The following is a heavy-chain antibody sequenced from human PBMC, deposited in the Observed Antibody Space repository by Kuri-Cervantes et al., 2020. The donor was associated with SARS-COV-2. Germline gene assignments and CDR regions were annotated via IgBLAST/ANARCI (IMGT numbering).Heavy chain of an antibody. CDR2: INSDGSST. CDR3: AKDSRYDFWSGYYFDY. CDR1: GFTFSSYW. J-gene: IGHJ4*02. V-gene: IGHV3-74*01. Sequence: GGSLRLSCAASGFTFSSYWMHWVRQAPGKGLVWVSRINSDGSSTSYADSVKGRFTISRDNAKNTLYLQMNSLRAEDTAVYYCAKDSRYDFWSGYYFDYWGQGTLVTVSS. D-gene: IGHD3-3*01.